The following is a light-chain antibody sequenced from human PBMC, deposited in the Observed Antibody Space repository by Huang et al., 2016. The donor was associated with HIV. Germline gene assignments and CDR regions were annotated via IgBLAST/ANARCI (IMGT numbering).Light chain of an antibody. CDR2: GAS. CDR1: ESVGDN. J-gene: IGKJ3*01. V-gene: IGKV3-15*01. Sequence: EIVMTQSPGTLSVSPGERATLSCRASESVGDNLAWYQQRPGQAPRLLSCGASSRAGGIPARVSGSGAGTECTLSISSLQSEDFAVYYCQQYNKWPKFTFGPGTRVDIK. CDR3: QQYNKWPKFT.